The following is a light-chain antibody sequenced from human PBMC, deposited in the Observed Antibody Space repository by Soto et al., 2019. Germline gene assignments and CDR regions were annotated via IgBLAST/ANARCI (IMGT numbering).Light chain of an antibody. Sequence: EIVLTQSPGNLSLSPGERATLSCRASQSVSSNYLAWYQQKPGQAPRLLIYGASSRATGTPDRFSGSGSGTDFTLTISRLEPEDFAVYHCQQYITAPETFGQGTKVEIK. V-gene: IGKV3-20*01. CDR1: QSVSSNY. J-gene: IGKJ1*01. CDR2: GAS. CDR3: QQYITAPET.